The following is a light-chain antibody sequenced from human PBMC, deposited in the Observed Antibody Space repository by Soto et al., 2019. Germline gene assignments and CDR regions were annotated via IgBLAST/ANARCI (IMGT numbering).Light chain of an antibody. CDR1: QSVRDN. V-gene: IGKV3-15*01. Sequence: ETLVTQSPATLSVSPGERVTLSCRASQSVRDNLAWYQQKPGQAPRLLIYGASTRAPGIPDRFSGSGFGTEFSLTISSLQSEDFAVYYCQQHNDLPPSTFGQGTKL. J-gene: IGKJ2*01. CDR2: GAS. CDR3: QQHNDLPPST.